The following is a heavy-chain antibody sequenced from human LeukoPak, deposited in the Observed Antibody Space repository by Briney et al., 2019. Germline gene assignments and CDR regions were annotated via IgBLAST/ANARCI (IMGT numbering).Heavy chain of an antibody. CDR1: GGSISSYY. CDR2: IYTSGST. D-gene: IGHD2-8*01. J-gene: IGHJ2*01. CDR3: TAMLSSYWYFDL. Sequence: PSETLSLTCTVSGGSISSYYWSWIRQPAGKGLEWIGRIYTSGSTNYNPSLKRRVTMSVDTSKNQFSLKLSSVTAADTAVYYCTAMLSSYWYFDLWGRGTLVTVSS. V-gene: IGHV4-4*07.